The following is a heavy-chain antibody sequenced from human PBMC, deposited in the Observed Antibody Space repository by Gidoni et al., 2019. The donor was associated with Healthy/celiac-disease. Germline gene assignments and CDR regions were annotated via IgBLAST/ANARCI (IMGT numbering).Heavy chain of an antibody. CDR3: ARVGGYSGYDFEWYFDY. J-gene: IGHJ4*02. V-gene: IGHV3-33*01. CDR2: IWYDGSNK. Sequence: QVQLVESGGGVVQPGRSLRLSCAASGFTFSSYGMHWVRQAPGKGLEWVAVIWYDGSNKYYADSVKGRFTISRDNSKNTLYLQMNSLRAEDTAVYYCARVGGYSGYDFEWYFDYWGQGTLVTVSS. D-gene: IGHD5-12*01. CDR1: GFTFSSYG.